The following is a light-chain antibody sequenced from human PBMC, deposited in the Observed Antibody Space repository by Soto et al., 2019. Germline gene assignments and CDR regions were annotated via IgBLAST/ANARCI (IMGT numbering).Light chain of an antibody. CDR1: SSDVGGYHY. CDR2: DVD. V-gene: IGLV2-14*03. J-gene: IGLJ2*01. CDR3: NSYTSSSTYVV. Sequence: QSALTQPASVSGSPGQSITISCTGTSSDVGGYHYVSWYQHHPGKAPKLMIYDVDNRPSGVSNRVSGSKSGNTASLTISGLQAEDEADYYCNSYTSSSTYVVFGGGTQLTVL.